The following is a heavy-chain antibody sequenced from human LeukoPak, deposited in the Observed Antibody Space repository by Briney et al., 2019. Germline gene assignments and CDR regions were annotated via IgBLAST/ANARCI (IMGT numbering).Heavy chain of an antibody. CDR1: GGSISSSSYY. J-gene: IGHJ4*02. V-gene: IGHV4-39*01. Sequence: SETLSLTCTVSGGSISSSSYYWGWTRQPPGKGLEWIGSIYYSGSTYYNPSLKSRVTISVDTSKNQFSLKLSSVTAADTAVYYCARNTQYSNSPHFDYWGQGTLVTVSS. CDR2: IYYSGST. D-gene: IGHD4-11*01. CDR3: ARNTQYSNSPHFDY.